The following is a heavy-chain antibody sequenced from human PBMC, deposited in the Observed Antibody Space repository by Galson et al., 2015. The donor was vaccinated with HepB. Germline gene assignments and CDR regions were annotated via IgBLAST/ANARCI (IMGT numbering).Heavy chain of an antibody. V-gene: IGHV3-15*01. CDR2: IKSKTDGGTT. CDR3: TTGLAVADPYYYYGMDV. CDR1: GFTFSNAW. Sequence: SLRLSCAASGFTFSNAWMSWVRQAPGKGLEWVGRIKSKTDGGTTDYAAPVKGRFTISRDDSKNTLYLQMNSLKTEDTAVYYCTTGLAVADPYYYYGMDVWGQGTTVTVSS. D-gene: IGHD6-19*01. J-gene: IGHJ6*02.